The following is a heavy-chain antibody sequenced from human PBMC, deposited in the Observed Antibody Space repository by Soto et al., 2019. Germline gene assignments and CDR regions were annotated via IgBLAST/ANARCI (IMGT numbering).Heavy chain of an antibody. J-gene: IGHJ6*02. Sequence: QVQLVESGGDVVQPGRSLRLSCAASGFTFNIYGMHWVRQAPGKGLDWVALISYDGSNKYYADSVKGRFTISRDNSKNTLYLQMNSLRAEDTAVYYCAKWGRVGVTPGAMDVWGQGTTFTVSS. V-gene: IGHV3-30*18. D-gene: IGHD1-26*01. CDR3: AKWGRVGVTPGAMDV. CDR2: ISYDGSNK. CDR1: GFTFNIYG.